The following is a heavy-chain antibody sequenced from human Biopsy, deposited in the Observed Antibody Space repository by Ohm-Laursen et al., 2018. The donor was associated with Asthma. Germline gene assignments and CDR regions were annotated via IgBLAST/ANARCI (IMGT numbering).Heavy chain of an antibody. V-gene: IGHV3-33*01. J-gene: IGHJ6*02. Sequence: PLRLSCAASGFTFSSYGMHWVRQAPGKGLEWVAVIWYDGSNKYYADSVKGRFTISRDNSKNTLYLQMNSLRAEDTAVYYCARGGLGYCSSTSCYQSYYYGMDVWGQGTTVTVSS. CDR3: ARGGLGYCSSTSCYQSYYYGMDV. CDR1: GFTFSSYG. D-gene: IGHD2-2*01. CDR2: IWYDGSNK.